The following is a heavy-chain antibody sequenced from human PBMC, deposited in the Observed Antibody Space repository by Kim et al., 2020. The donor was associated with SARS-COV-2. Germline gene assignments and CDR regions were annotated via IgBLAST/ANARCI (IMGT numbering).Heavy chain of an antibody. V-gene: IGHV3-48*02. CDR2: ITKSSTTI. D-gene: IGHD3-16*01. J-gene: IGHJ3*02. Sequence: YDMNWVRRAPGKGLEWLSFITKSSTTIYYADSVKGRFTISRDNAKNSLYLQLNSLRDEDTALYYCVRDRMGGAFDIWGQGPMV. CDR3: VRDRMGGAFDI. CDR1: YD.